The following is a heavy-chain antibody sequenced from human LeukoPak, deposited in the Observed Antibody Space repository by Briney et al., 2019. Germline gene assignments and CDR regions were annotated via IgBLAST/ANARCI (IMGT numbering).Heavy chain of an antibody. CDR1: GGTFSSYA. J-gene: IGHJ6*03. CDR3: ARVGEQRHTGNYYYYMGV. CDR2: IIPIFGTA. V-gene: IGHV1-69*13. D-gene: IGHD6-25*01. Sequence: ASVKVSCKASGGTFSSYAISWVRQAPGQGLEWMGGIIPIFGTANYAQKFQGRVTITADESTSTAYMELSSLRSEDTAVYYCARVGEQRHTGNYYYYMGVWGKGTTVTISS.